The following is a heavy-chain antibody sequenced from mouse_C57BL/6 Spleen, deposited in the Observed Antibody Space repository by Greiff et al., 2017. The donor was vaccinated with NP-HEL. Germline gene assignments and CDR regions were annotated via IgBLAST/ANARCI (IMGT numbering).Heavy chain of an antibody. V-gene: IGHV1-64*01. J-gene: IGHJ2*01. CDR1: GYTFTSYW. CDR2: IHPNSGST. D-gene: IGHD1-1*01. CDR3: AGCSTTVVNFDY. Sequence: QVQLQQPGAELVKPGASVKLSCKASGYTFTSYWMHWVKQRPGQGLEWIGMIHPNSGSTNYNEKFKSKATLTVDKSSSTAYMQLSSLTSEDSAVYYCAGCSTTVVNFDYWGQGTTLTVSS.